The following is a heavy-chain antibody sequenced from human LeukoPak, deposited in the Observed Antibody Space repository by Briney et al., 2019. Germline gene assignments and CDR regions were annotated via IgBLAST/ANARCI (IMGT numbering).Heavy chain of an antibody. CDR2: IKQDGSEK. CDR1: GFTFSGYW. D-gene: IGHD3-3*01. Sequence: GGSLRLSCAASGFTFSGYWMSWVRQAPGKGLEWVANIKQDGSEKYYVDSVKGRFTISRDNAKNSLYLQMNSLRAEDTAVYYCAREDAALYDFLIRWYGMDVWGQGTTVTVSS. V-gene: IGHV3-7*01. J-gene: IGHJ6*02. CDR3: AREDAALYDFLIRWYGMDV.